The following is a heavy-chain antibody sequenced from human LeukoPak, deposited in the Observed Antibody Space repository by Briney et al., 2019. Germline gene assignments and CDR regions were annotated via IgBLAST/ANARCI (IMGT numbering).Heavy chain of an antibody. Sequence: GASLKISCKGFGYTFASYWIGWVRQMPGKGLEWMGIIYPGDSDARYSPSFQGQVTMSADKSISTAYLQWSSLKASDTAMYFCARLQASTTANWFDPWGQGTLVTVSS. V-gene: IGHV5-51*01. CDR2: IYPGDSDA. CDR3: ARLQASTTANWFDP. D-gene: IGHD1-1*01. J-gene: IGHJ5*02. CDR1: GYTFASYW.